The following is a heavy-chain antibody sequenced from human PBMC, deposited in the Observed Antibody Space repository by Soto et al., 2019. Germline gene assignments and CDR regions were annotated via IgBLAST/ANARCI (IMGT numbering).Heavy chain of an antibody. J-gene: IGHJ4*02. CDR1: GASISTGGYY. CDR3: ARDLDGDYAGFDC. Sequence: QVQLQESGPGLVKPSQTLSLTCTVSGASISTGGYYWSWIRQHPGEGLEWIGYIYYNGNTYYNPSLQSRVTISADTSNNQFSLRLTSVTAADTAVYYCARDLDGDYAGFDCWGQGTLVTVSS. V-gene: IGHV4-31*03. CDR2: IYYNGNT. D-gene: IGHD4-17*01.